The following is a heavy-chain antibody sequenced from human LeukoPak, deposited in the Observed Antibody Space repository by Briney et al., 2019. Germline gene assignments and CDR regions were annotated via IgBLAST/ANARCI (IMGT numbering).Heavy chain of an antibody. V-gene: IGHV1-2*02. J-gene: IGHJ4*02. CDR1: GYTFTDYY. CDR2: INPNSGGT. D-gene: IGHD3-16*01. Sequence: ASVKVSCKASGYTFTDYYLHWVRQAPGHGLEWMGWINPNSGGTNYAQKFQGRVTMTRDTSITTANMELNRLRSDDTAVYYCARAYTSPNGPYWGQGILVTVSS. CDR3: ARAYTSPNGPY.